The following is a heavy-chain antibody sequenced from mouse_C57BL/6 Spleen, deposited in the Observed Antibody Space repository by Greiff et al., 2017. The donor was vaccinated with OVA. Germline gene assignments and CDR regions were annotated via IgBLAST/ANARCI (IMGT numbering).Heavy chain of an antibody. V-gene: IGHV1-77*01. Sequence: QVQLQQSGAELVKPGASVKISCKASGYTFTDYYINWVKQRPGQGLEWIGKIGPGSGSTYYNEKFKGKATLTADKSSSTAYMQLSSLTSEDAAVYCWARFRGRAMDYWGQGTSVTVSS. J-gene: IGHJ4*01. CDR3: ARFRGRAMDY. D-gene: IGHD3-2*02. CDR1: GYTFTDYY. CDR2: IGPGSGST.